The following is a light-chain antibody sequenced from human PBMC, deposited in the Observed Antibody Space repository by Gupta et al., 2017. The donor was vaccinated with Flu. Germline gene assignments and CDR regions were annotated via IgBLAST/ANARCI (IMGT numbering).Light chain of an antibody. V-gene: IGLV3-1*01. CDR3: QAWDQNVRV. Sequence: SYDLSQPPSVSVSPGQTATITCSGENLAKKFPCWYQHRPGQSPLLLIYRDNLRSSGISGRFSGSNSGDTATLTISDAQTLDEGDYYCQAWDQNVRVFGGGTKLTVL. CDR1: NLAKKF. J-gene: IGLJ3*02. CDR2: RDN.